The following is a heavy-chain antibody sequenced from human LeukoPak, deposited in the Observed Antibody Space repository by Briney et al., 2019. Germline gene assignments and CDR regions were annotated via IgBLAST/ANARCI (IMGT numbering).Heavy chain of an antibody. CDR3: ARLVYDSSGYDAFDI. CDR1: GGPISSGGYY. D-gene: IGHD3-22*01. CDR2: IYYSGST. Sequence: PSETLSLTCTVSGGPISSGGYYWSWIRQHPGKGLEWIGYIYYSGSTYYNPSLKSRVSISVDTSKHQFSLKLSSVTAADTAVYYCARLVYDSSGYDAFDIWGQGTMVTVSS. J-gene: IGHJ3*02. V-gene: IGHV4-31*02.